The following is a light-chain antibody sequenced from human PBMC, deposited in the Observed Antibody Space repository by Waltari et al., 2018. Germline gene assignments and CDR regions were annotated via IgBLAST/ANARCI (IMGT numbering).Light chain of an antibody. CDR2: ETS. J-gene: IGKJ1*01. V-gene: IGKV1-39*01. CDR1: QHLSNY. Sequence: DIQMTQSPSSLSASVGDRVTITCRASQHLSNYLNWYLQRPGKAPELLIFETSSLSGGVPSRFSGSGSGTQFTLTISTLQPEDSATYYCLQSYRIPVTFGQGTRVDI. CDR3: LQSYRIPVT.